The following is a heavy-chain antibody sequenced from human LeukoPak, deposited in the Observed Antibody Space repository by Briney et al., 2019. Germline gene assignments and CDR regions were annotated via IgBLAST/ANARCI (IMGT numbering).Heavy chain of an antibody. CDR2: INDRGNDK. D-gene: IGHD4-17*01. CDR3: AKEMGLAAVTTEGINYYDGMDV. Sequence: PRGSLRLSCAASGFSFSSYGTNWVRPALGKGLEWVSVINDRGNDKLYVHSVRGGFTLSRDNSKDTSYLQMTSLREAGARVCFCAKEMGLAAVTTEGINYYDGMDVWGQGTTVTVSS. V-gene: IGHV3-23*01. CDR1: GFSFSSYG. J-gene: IGHJ6*02.